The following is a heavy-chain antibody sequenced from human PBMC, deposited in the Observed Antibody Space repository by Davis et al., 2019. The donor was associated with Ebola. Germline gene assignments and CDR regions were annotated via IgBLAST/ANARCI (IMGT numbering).Heavy chain of an antibody. CDR1: GVSFSGYF. CDR3: ARASPGDYWYFDL. Sequence: SQTLSLTCGVHGVSFSGYFCNWIRQPPGKGLEWIAEINHRGGTNYNSSLKSRLTISVDTSNNHFSLNVRSVTAADTAVYYCARASPGDYWYFDLWGRGTLVTVSS. J-gene: IGHJ2*01. CDR2: INHRGGT. D-gene: IGHD7-27*01. V-gene: IGHV4-34*01.